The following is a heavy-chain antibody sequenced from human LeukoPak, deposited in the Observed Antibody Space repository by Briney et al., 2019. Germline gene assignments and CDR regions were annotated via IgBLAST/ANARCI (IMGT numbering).Heavy chain of an antibody. CDR1: GGSFSGYY. CDR3: ARATSFRHYYYYMDV. V-gene: IGHV4-34*01. CDR2: INHSGST. Sequence: PSETLSLACAVYGGSFSGYYWSWIRQPPGKGLEWIGEINHSGSTNYNPSLKSRVTISVDTSKNHFSLKLSSVTAADTAVYYCARATSFRHYYYYMDVWGKGATVTVSS. J-gene: IGHJ6*03. D-gene: IGHD2/OR15-2a*01.